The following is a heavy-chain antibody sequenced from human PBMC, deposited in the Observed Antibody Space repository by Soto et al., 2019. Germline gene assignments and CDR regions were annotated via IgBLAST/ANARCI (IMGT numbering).Heavy chain of an antibody. Sequence: EVQLVESGGGLVQPGGSLRLSCAVSGFTFSSYSMKWVRQAPGKGLEWVSFISSSGGIIYYADSVKGRFTISRDTAKNSLYLQMNSLRAEDTAVYYCARAPHYYSHYYMDVWCKGTTVTVSS. CDR3: ARAPHYYSHYYMDV. D-gene: IGHD3-10*01. CDR2: ISSSGGII. J-gene: IGHJ6*03. CDR1: GFTFSSYS. V-gene: IGHV3-48*01.